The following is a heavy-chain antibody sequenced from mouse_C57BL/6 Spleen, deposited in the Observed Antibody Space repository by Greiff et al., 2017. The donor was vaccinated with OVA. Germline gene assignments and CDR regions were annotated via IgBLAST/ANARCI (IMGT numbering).Heavy chain of an antibody. CDR3: ATITTVVEYFDY. Sequence: QVQLQQPGAELVKPGASVKLSCKASGYTFTSYWMQWVKQRPGQGLEWIGEIDPSDSYTNYNQKFKGKATLTVDTSSSTAYMQLSSLTSEDSAVYYCATITTVVEYFDYWGQGTTLTVSS. D-gene: IGHD1-1*01. CDR1: GYTFTSYW. J-gene: IGHJ2*01. V-gene: IGHV1-50*01. CDR2: IDPSDSYT.